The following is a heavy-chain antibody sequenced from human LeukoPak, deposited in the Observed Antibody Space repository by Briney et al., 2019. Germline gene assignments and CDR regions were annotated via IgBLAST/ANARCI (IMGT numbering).Heavy chain of an antibody. CDR1: GFTFSSYW. Sequence: PGGSLRLSCAASGFTFSSYWMNWVRKAPGKGLEWVANIKEDGSGKYFVDSVKGRFTVSRDNAKNSLYLQMNSLRAEDTAVYYCAGSTSWHYFDYWGQGTLVTVSS. J-gene: IGHJ4*02. CDR3: AGSTSWHYFDY. CDR2: IKEDGSGK. V-gene: IGHV3-7*03. D-gene: IGHD2-2*01.